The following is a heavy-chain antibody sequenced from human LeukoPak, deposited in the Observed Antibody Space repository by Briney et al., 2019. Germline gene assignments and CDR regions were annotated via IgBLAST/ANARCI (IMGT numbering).Heavy chain of an antibody. CDR2: ISYDGSNK. Sequence: QPGRSLRLSCAASGFTFSSYGMHWVRQAPGKGLEWVAVISYDGSNKYYADSVKGRFTISRDNSKNTLYLQMNSLRAEDTAMYYCARSPSLPWFGEFDCWGQGTVVTVSS. CDR1: GFTFSSYG. V-gene: IGHV3-30*03. D-gene: IGHD3-10*01. J-gene: IGHJ4*02. CDR3: ARSPSLPWFGEFDC.